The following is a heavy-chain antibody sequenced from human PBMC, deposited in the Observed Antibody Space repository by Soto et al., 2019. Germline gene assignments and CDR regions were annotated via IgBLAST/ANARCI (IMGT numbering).Heavy chain of an antibody. CDR2: ISSSGSTI. V-gene: IGHV3-48*03. CDR3: ARDSRPKTYYYDSSAQRAFDI. J-gene: IGHJ3*02. D-gene: IGHD3-22*01. Sequence: EVQLVESGGGLVQPGGSLRLSCAASGFTFSSYEMNWVRQAPGKGLEWVSYISSSGSTIYYADSVKGRFTISRDNAKNSLYLQMNSLRAEDTAVYYCARDSRPKTYYYDSSAQRAFDIWGQGTMVTVSS. CDR1: GFTFSSYE.